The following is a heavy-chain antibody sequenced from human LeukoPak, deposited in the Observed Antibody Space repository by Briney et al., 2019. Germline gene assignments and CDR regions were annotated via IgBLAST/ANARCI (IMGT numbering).Heavy chain of an antibody. J-gene: IGHJ4*02. CDR1: GYTFTGYY. CDR2: INPNSGGT. V-gene: IGHV1-2*02. D-gene: IGHD2-15*01. Sequence: ASVKVSCKATGYTFTGYYMHWVRQAPGQGLEWMGWINPNSGGTKYAQKFQGRVTMTSDASISTAYMELSSLRSDDTAVYYCASRPDQHLLYYFDYWGQGALVTVSS. CDR3: ASRPDQHLLYYFDY.